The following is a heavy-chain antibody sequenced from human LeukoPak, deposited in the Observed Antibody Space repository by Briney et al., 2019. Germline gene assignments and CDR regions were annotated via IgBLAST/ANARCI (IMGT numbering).Heavy chain of an antibody. CDR2: AYLSGGP. J-gene: IGHJ6*02. V-gene: IGHV4-34*01. CDR3: ARGSTFTIFGVVTPYYYGMDV. Sequence: SETLSLTCAVSGVVSGGSLTTYYGRWIRQSPGKGLEWIADAYLSGGPNYHPSLKSRVTISLDTSNPQFSLKLSSVTAADTAVYYCARGSTFTIFGVVTPYYYGMDVWGQGTTVTVSS. CDR1: GVVSGGSLTTYY. D-gene: IGHD3-3*01.